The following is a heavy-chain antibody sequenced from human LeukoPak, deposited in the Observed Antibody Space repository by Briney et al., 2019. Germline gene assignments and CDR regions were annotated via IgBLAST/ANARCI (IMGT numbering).Heavy chain of an antibody. V-gene: IGHV1-46*01. J-gene: IGHJ4*02. CDR1: GDTFSSYY. Sequence: ASVMVSCKASGDTFSSYYMHWVRQAPGQGLEWMGIITPSGDSTNYAQKFQGRVTMTRDTSTSTVYMELSSLRSEDTAVYYCAREGFHGRELFPTFDYWGQGTLVTVSS. D-gene: IGHD3-10*01. CDR3: AREGFHGRELFPTFDY. CDR2: ITPSGDST.